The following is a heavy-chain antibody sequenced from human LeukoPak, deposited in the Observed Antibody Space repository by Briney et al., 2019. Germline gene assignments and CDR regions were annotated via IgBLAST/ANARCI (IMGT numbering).Heavy chain of an antibody. CDR1: GFTFSSYS. J-gene: IGHJ4*02. Sequence: GGSLRLSCAASGFTFSSYSMNWVRQAPGKGLEWVSSISSSSSYIFYADSVKGRFTISRDNAKNSLYLQMNSLRAEDTAVYYCASTDCSSTSCPNYYFDYWGQGTLATVSS. D-gene: IGHD2-2*01. CDR2: ISSSSSYI. CDR3: ASTDCSSTSCPNYYFDY. V-gene: IGHV3-21*01.